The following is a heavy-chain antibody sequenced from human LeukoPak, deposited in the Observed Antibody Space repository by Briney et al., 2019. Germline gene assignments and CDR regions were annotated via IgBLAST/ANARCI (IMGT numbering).Heavy chain of an antibody. CDR2: INPSGGST. CDR1: GYTFTSYY. Sequence: EASVKVSCKASGYTFTSYYMHWVRQAPGQGLEWMGIINPSGGSTSYAQKFQGRVTMTRDTSTSTVYMELSSLRSEDTAMYYCAREGEIGYDLSDYWAREPWSPSPQ. J-gene: IGHJ4*02. D-gene: IGHD5-12*01. CDR3: AREGEIGYDLSDY. V-gene: IGHV1-46*01.